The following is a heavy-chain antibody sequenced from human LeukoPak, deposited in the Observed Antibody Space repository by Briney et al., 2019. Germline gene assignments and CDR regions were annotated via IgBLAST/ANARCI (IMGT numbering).Heavy chain of an antibody. CDR2: FYYSGST. Sequence: SETLSLTCAVYGGSFSGYYWSWIRQPPGKGLEWIGYFYYSGSTNYNPSLKSRVTISVDTSKNQFSLKLSSVTAADTAVYYCARDTYYYDSSGYRPYNWFDPWGQGTLVTVSS. CDR1: GGSFSGYY. J-gene: IGHJ5*02. D-gene: IGHD3-22*01. CDR3: ARDTYYYDSSGYRPYNWFDP. V-gene: IGHV4-59*01.